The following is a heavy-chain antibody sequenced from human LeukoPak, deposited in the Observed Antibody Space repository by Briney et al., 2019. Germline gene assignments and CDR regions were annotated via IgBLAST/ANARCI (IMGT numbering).Heavy chain of an antibody. V-gene: IGHV3-48*04. D-gene: IGHD3-22*01. CDR3: ARGYDSGTYYVY. CDR2: ISRSGSTI. Sequence: GGSLRLSCAVSGFTFSSYWMGWVRQAPGKGLEWVSYISRSGSTIYYADSVKGRFTISRDNAKNSLYLQMNSLRAEDTAAYYCARGYDSGTYYVYWGQGTLVTVSS. CDR1: GFTFSSYW. J-gene: IGHJ4*02.